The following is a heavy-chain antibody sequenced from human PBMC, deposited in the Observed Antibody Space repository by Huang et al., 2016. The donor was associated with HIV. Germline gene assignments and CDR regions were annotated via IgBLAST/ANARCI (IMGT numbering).Heavy chain of an antibody. D-gene: IGHD3-16*01. Sequence: QVQLYQWGAGLLRPSETLSLTCAVYRGSLSGYYWGWIRQSPEKGLEWIGEINNRGTNNYTQTLKSRVTISVDTAEKEVALKWKSVTAADAAVYYCAREVMTSFGGPFDPWGQGTLVAVSS. J-gene: IGHJ5*02. CDR2: INNRGTN. V-gene: IGHV4-34*01. CDR3: AREVMTSFGGPFDP. CDR1: RGSLSGYY.